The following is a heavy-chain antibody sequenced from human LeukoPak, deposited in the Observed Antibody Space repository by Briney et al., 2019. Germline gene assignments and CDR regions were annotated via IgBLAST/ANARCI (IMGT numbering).Heavy chain of an antibody. Sequence: GRSLRLSCAASGFTFSSYAMHWVRQAPGKGLEWVAVISYDGSNKYYADSVKGRFTISRDNSKNTLYLQMNSLRAEDTAVYYCARPQSSSGYYWPFDDWGQGTLVTVSS. D-gene: IGHD3-22*01. CDR1: GFTFSSYA. CDR2: ISYDGSNK. J-gene: IGHJ4*02. V-gene: IGHV3-30-3*01. CDR3: ARPQSSSGYYWPFDD.